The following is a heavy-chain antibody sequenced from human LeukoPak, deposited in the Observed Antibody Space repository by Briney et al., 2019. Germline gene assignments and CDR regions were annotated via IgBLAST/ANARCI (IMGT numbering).Heavy chain of an antibody. CDR1: GFTFTSHW. J-gene: IGHJ3*02. CDR2: IYPGDSQPYDSDP. CDR3: ARLVAYSETSDYEGGDGFDI. Sequence: GASLQISCETAGFTFTSHWIGWVRQLRGKGLEGMGNIYPGDSQPYDSDPKYSPSFRGQVAISADKSVSTAYLQWNSLKASDTAMYYCARLVAYSETSDYEGGDGFDIWGQGTMVTVSS. V-gene: IGHV5-51*01. D-gene: IGHD3-22*01.